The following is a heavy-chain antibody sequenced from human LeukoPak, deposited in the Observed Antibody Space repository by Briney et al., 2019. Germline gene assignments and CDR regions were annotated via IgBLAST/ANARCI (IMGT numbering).Heavy chain of an antibody. CDR1: GGTFSSYT. CDR2: IIPILGIA. V-gene: IGHV1-69*04. CDR3: ARDSSGWYGNWFDP. D-gene: IGHD6-19*01. Sequence: SVKVSCKASGGTFSSYTISWVRQAPGQGLEWMGRIIPILGIANYAQKFQGRVTITADKSTSTAYMEPSSLRSEDTAVYYCARDSSGWYGNWFDPWGQGTLVTVSS. J-gene: IGHJ5*02.